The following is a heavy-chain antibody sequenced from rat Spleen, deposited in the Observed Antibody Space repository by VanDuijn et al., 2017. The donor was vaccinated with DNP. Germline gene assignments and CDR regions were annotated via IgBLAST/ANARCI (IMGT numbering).Heavy chain of an antibody. CDR2: ISIKTHNFAT. J-gene: IGHJ2*01. CDR3: TRITPFDY. Sequence: EVQLVESGGGLVQPKGSLTLSCAASGFDFNTYAMTWVRQAPGKGLDWVSSISIKTHNFATLYADSVKERFTISREDSQSMVYLQMKNLKTEETALYYCTRITPFDYWGQGVMVTVSA. D-gene: IGHD1-10*01. V-gene: IGHV10-4*01. CDR1: GFDFNTYA.